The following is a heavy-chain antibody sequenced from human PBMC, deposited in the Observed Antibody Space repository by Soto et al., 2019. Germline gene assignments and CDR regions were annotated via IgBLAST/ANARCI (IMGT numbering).Heavy chain of an antibody. Sequence: QVQLVESGGGVVQPGRSLRLSCAASGFTFSSYGMHWVRQAPGKGLEWVAVISYDGSNKYYADSVKGRFTISRDNSKNTLYLQMNSLTAEDTAVYYCAKDPLRGVRGVITYYYGMDVWGQGTMVTVSS. D-gene: IGHD3-10*01. CDR2: ISYDGSNK. J-gene: IGHJ6*02. CDR1: GFTFSSYG. CDR3: AKDPLRGVRGVITYYYGMDV. V-gene: IGHV3-30*18.